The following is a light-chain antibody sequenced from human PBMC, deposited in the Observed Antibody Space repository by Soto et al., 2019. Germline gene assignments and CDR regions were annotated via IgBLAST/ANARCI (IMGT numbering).Light chain of an antibody. CDR2: DAS. V-gene: IGKV1-5*01. Sequence: DIQMTQSPSTLSASVGDRVTITCRSSQSISSWLAWYQQKPGKAPKLLIYDASSLESGVPSRFSGSGSGTEFTLTISSLQPDDLATYYCQQYNSYSPWTSGQGTRWIS. J-gene: IGKJ1*01. CDR1: QSISSW. CDR3: QQYNSYSPWT.